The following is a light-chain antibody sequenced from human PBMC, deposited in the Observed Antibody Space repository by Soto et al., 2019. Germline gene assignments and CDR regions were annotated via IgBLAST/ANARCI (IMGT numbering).Light chain of an antibody. Sequence: EIVLTQSPGTLSLSPGERATLSCRASQSVSSSYLAWYQQKPGQAPRLLIYDAAIRATGIPDRFSGSESGTDFTLTITRLEPEDFALYYCQQYGSSPPYTFGQGTKLEIK. V-gene: IGKV3-20*01. CDR3: QQYGSSPPYT. J-gene: IGKJ2*01. CDR1: QSVSSSY. CDR2: DAA.